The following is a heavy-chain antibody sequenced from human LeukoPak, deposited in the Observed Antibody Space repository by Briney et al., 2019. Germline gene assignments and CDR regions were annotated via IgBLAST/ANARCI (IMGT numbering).Heavy chain of an antibody. CDR3: AREKRDGYNYFDY. D-gene: IGHD5-24*01. J-gene: IGHJ4*02. Sequence: SETLSLTCTVSGGSISSGSYYWSWIRQPAGKGREWIGRIYTSGSTNYNPSLKSRVTISVDTSKNQFSLKLSSVTAADTAVYYCAREKRDGYNYFDYWGQGTLVTVSS. CDR1: GGSISSGSYY. V-gene: IGHV4-61*02. CDR2: IYTSGST.